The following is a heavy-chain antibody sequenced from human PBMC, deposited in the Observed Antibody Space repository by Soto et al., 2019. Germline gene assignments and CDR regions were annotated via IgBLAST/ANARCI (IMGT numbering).Heavy chain of an antibody. J-gene: IGHJ6*02. CDR2: ISSSSSYT. Sequence: GGSLRLSCAASGFTFSDYYMSWIRQAPGKGLEWVSYISSSSSYTNYADSVKGRFTISRDNAKNSLYLQMNSLRAEDTAVYYCARVVPSGYYATYYYYYGMDVWGQGTTVTVSS. CDR3: ARVVPSGYYATYYYYYGMDV. CDR1: GFTFSDYY. V-gene: IGHV3-11*06. D-gene: IGHD3-3*01.